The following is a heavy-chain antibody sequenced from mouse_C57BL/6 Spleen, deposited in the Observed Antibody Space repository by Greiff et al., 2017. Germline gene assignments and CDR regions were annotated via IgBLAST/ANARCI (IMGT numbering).Heavy chain of an antibody. V-gene: IGHV5-4*01. CDR2: ISDGGSYT. CDR1: GFTFSSYA. CDR3: ARDPQVGYWYFDV. D-gene: IGHD1-1*02. Sequence: EVKLMESGGGLVKPGGSLKLSCAASGFTFSSYAMSWVRQTPEKRLEWVATISDGGSYTYYPDNVKGRFTISRDNAKNNLYLQMSHLKSEDTAMYYCARDPQVGYWYFDVWGTGTTVTVSS. J-gene: IGHJ1*03.